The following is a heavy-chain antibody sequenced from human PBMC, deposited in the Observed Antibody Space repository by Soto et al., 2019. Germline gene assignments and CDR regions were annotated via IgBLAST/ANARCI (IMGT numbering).Heavy chain of an antibody. V-gene: IGHV1-18*01. CDR2: ISAYNGNT. J-gene: IGHJ4*01. CDR1: GYTFTSYG. Sequence: ASVKVSCKASGYTFTSYGRRWVRQATGQGLEWMGWISAYNGNTNYAQKLQGRVTMTTDTSTSTAYMELRSLRSDDTAVYYCARGSCSSTSCPTLAYWGHGTLVTVSS. CDR3: ARGSCSSTSCPTLAY. D-gene: IGHD2-2*01.